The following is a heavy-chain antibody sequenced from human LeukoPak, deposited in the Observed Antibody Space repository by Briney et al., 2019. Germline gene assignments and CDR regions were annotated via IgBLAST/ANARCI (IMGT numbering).Heavy chain of an antibody. CDR3: AKDHGYSYGYGLGY. CDR2: ISYDGSNK. D-gene: IGHD5-18*01. J-gene: IGHJ4*02. Sequence: PGGSLRLSCAASGFTFSSYGMHWVRQAPGKGLEWVAVISYDGSNKYYADSVKGRFTISRDNSKNTLYLQMNSLRAEDTAVYYCAKDHGYSYGYGLGYWGQGTLVTVSS. CDR1: GFTFSSYG. V-gene: IGHV3-30*18.